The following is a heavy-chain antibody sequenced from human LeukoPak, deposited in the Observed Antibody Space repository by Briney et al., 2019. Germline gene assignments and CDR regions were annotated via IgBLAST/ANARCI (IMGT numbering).Heavy chain of an antibody. CDR3: ARDSPIYCSGGSCYSLDY. CDR2: MNPNSGNT. V-gene: IGHV1-8*01. D-gene: IGHD2-15*01. J-gene: IGHJ4*02. Sequence: GASVKVSCKASGYTFTSYDFNWVRQATGQGLEWMGWMNPNSGNTGYAQKFQGRVTMTRNTSISTAYMELSSLRSEDTAVYYCARDSPIYCSGGSCYSLDYWGQGTLVTVSS. CDR1: GYTFTSYD.